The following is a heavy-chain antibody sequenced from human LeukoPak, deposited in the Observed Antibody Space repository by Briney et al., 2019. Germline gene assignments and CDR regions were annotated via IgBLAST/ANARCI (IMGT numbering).Heavy chain of an antibody. CDR3: ARVAVEGREFFQR. V-gene: IGHV3-66*02. J-gene: IGHJ1*01. Sequence: GGSLRLSCTASAFTVSSNCMSWVRQAPGKGLEWVSLIYTAGNTYYADSVKGRFTISRDISKNPLYLQMSSLRTDDTAMYYCARVAVEGREFFQRWGQGTLVTVSS. CDR2: IYTAGNT. CDR1: AFTVSSNC. D-gene: IGHD6-19*01.